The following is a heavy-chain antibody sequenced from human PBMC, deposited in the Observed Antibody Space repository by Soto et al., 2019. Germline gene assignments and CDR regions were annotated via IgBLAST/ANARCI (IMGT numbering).Heavy chain of an antibody. V-gene: IGHV4-30-4*01. J-gene: IGHJ6*02. CDR2: IYYSGST. D-gene: IGHD3-3*01. CDR3: ARDRRIFGVVIPNYYYYGMDV. CDR1: GGSISSGDYY. Sequence: SETLSLTWTVAGGSISSGDYYWSWLGQPPGKGLEWIGYIYYSGSTYYNPSLKSRVTRSVDTSKNQFSLKLSSVTAADTAVYYCARDRRIFGVVIPNYYYYGMDVWSQGTTVTVSS.